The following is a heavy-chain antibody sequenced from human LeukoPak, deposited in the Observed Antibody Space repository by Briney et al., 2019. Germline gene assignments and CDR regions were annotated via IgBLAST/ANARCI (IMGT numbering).Heavy chain of an antibody. CDR3: ARSSGYLFDP. D-gene: IGHD3-22*01. J-gene: IGHJ5*02. Sequence: PSETLSLTCSVSGPSISNTIYYWAWVRQPPGKGLDWIGSTHYSGSTYYNPSLMSRVTISTDTSKNEFSLKLSSVTAADTAVYYCARSSGYLFDPWGQGTLVTVSS. CDR1: GPSISNTIYY. CDR2: THYSGST. V-gene: IGHV4-39*01.